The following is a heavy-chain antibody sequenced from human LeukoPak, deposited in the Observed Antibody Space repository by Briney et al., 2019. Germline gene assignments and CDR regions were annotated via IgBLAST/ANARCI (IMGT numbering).Heavy chain of an antibody. CDR1: GFTFSSYS. J-gene: IGHJ5*02. CDR3: AKDYEPLVGVHRWGDWFDP. D-gene: IGHD1-26*01. CDR2: VSSSSSYI. Sequence: GGSLRLSCAASGFTFSSYSMNWVRQAPGKGLEWVSSVSSSSSYIYYADSVKGRFTISRDNAKNSLYLQMNSLRAEDTAVYYCAKDYEPLVGVHRWGDWFDPWGQGTLVTVSS. V-gene: IGHV3-21*04.